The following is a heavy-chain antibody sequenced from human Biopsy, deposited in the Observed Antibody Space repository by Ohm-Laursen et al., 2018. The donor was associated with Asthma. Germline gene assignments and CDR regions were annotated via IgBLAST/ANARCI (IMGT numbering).Heavy chain of an antibody. J-gene: IGHJ1*01. CDR1: GFTFGDYW. CDR3: ARTFHFWSPYHAEHYQL. V-gene: IGHV3-7*01. CDR2: IKHDGSEK. D-gene: IGHD3-3*02. Sequence: SLRLSCTASGFTFGDYWMSWVRQVPGKGLEWVANIKHDGSEKNHVDSLKGRFTISRDNAKNSLYLQMNSRRAEDTAVYYCARTFHFWSPYHAEHYQLWGQGTLVTVSS.